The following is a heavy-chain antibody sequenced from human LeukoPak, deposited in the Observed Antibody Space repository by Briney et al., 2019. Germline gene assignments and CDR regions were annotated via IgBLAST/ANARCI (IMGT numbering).Heavy chain of an antibody. CDR1: GYAFTTYA. J-gene: IGHJ3*02. CDR2: INTNTGNP. Sequence: ASVKVSCKTSGYAFTTYAMNWVRQAPGQGLEWMGWINTNTGNPTYAQGFTGRFVFSLDTSVSTAYLQISSLKAEDTAVYYCARDHEWELPNDAFDIWGQGTMVTVSS. CDR3: ARDHEWELPNDAFDI. V-gene: IGHV7-4-1*02. D-gene: IGHD1-26*01.